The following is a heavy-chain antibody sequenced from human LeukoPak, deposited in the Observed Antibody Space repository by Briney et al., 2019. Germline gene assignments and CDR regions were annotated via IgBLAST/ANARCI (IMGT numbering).Heavy chain of an antibody. Sequence: GGSLRLSCAASGFTFSSYSMNWVRQAPGKGLEWVSYISSSSSTIYYADSVKGRFTISRDNAKNSLYLQMNSLRDEDTAVYYCAKDRDAVVNTDYYYGMNVWGQGTTVTVSS. CDR2: ISSSSSTI. CDR1: GFTFSSYS. J-gene: IGHJ6*02. CDR3: AKDRDAVVNTDYYYGMNV. D-gene: IGHD5-24*01. V-gene: IGHV3-48*02.